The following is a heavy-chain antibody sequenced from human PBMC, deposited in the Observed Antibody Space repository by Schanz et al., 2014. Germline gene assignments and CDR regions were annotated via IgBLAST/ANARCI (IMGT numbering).Heavy chain of an antibody. Sequence: EVQLVESGGVVVQPGGSLRLSCAASGFTFDDYTMNWVRQAPGKGLEWVSLISWDGGSTYYADSVKGRFTISRDNSKNPLYLQMNSLRTEDTAVYFCAKSYDTSGYSGFDYWGQGTLVTVSS. D-gene: IGHD3-22*01. CDR2: ISWDGGST. V-gene: IGHV3-43*01. J-gene: IGHJ4*02. CDR1: GFTFDDYT. CDR3: AKSYDTSGYSGFDY.